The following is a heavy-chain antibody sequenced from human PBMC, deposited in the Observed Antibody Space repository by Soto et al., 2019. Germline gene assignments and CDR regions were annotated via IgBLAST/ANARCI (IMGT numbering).Heavy chain of an antibody. CDR2: INHSGST. J-gene: IGHJ5*02. CDR3: ARVGARIRFLPDP. Sequence: SETLSLTCAVYGGSFSGYYWSWIRQPPGKGLEWIGEINHSGSTNYNPSLKSRVTISVDTSKNQFSLKLSSVTAADTAVYYCARVGARIRFLPDPWGQGTLVTVSS. D-gene: IGHD3-3*01. CDR1: GGSFSGYY. V-gene: IGHV4-34*01.